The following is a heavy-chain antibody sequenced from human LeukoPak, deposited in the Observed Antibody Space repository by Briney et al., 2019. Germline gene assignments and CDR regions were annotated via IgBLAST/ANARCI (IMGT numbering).Heavy chain of an antibody. Sequence: ASVKVSCKASGYTFTCYYMHWVRQAPGQGLEWMGWINPNSGGTNYAQKFQGRVTMTRDTSISTAYMELSRLRSDDTAVYYCASWLVFDCGGDCYSYYFDYWSQGTLVTVSS. D-gene: IGHD2-21*02. V-gene: IGHV1-2*02. CDR1: GYTFTCYY. CDR3: ASWLVFDCGGDCYSYYFDY. CDR2: INPNSGGT. J-gene: IGHJ4*02.